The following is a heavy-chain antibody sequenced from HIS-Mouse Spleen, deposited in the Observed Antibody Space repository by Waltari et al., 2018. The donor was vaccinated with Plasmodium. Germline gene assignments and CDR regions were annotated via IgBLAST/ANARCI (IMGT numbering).Heavy chain of an antibody. V-gene: IGHV3-7*01. Sequence: EVQLVESGGGLVQPGGSLRLSCAASGFTFSSYWMSWVRKAPGKGLEWVANRKQDGSEKSYVASVKGRFTISGDNAKNSLYLQMNSLRAEDTAVYYCASSWYWYFDLWGRGTLVTVSS. J-gene: IGHJ2*01. CDR2: RKQDGSEK. CDR1: GFTFSSYW. D-gene: IGHD6-13*01. CDR3: ASSWYWYFDL.